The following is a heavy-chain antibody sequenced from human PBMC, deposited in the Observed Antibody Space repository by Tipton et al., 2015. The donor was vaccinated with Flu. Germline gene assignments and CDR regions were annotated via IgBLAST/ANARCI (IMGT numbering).Heavy chain of an antibody. CDR1: GGSISSYY. V-gene: IGHV4-59*08. Sequence: TLSLTCTVSGGSISSYYWSWIRQPPGKGLEWIGYIYYSGSTNYNPSLKSRVTISVDTSKNQFSLKLSSVTAADTAVYYCARHGYSSSWGAYYYYGMDVWGQGP. D-gene: IGHD6-6*01. J-gene: IGHJ6*02. CDR2: IYYSGST. CDR3: ARHGYSSSWGAYYYYGMDV.